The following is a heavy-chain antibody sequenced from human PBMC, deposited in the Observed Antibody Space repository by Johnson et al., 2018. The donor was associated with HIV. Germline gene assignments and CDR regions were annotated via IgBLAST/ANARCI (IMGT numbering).Heavy chain of an antibody. CDR2: INWNGGDT. CDR1: GFTFDDYG. D-gene: IGHD1-26*01. Sequence: VQLVESGGGVLRPGGSLRLSCAASGFTFDDYGMNWVRQAPGKGLELVSGINWNGGDTSYPGSVTGRFTISRENAKNSLYLQMNSLRAGDTAVYYCTREGWEPWGAFDIWGQGTMVTVSS. J-gene: IGHJ3*02. CDR3: TREGWEPWGAFDI. V-gene: IGHV3-20*04.